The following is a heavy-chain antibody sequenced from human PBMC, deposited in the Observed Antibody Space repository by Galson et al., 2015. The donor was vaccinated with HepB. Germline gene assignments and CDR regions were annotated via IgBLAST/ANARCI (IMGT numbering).Heavy chain of an antibody. J-gene: IGHJ6*03. V-gene: IGHV1-2*06. Sequence: SVKVSCKASGYTLTGYYMHWVRQAPGQGLEWMGRINPNSGGTNYAQKFQGRVTMTRDTSISTAYMELSRLRSDDTAVYYCARAPPGGSSMVQGALYYYYYMDVWGKGTTVTVSS. CDR3: ARAPPGGSSMVQGALYYYYYMDV. CDR2: INPNSGGT. D-gene: IGHD3-10*01. CDR1: GYTLTGYY.